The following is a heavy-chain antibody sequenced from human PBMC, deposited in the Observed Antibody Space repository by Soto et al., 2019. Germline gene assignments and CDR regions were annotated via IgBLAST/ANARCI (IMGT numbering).Heavy chain of an antibody. CDR1: GFTFDDYA. CDR2: ISWNSGSI. J-gene: IGHJ3*02. D-gene: IGHD3-3*01. CDR3: AKSPNARLYFGVAHGQGDAFDI. Sequence: GGSLRLSCAASGFTFDDYAMHWVRQAPGKGLEWVSGISWNSGSIGYADSVKGRFTISRDNAKNSLYLQMNSLRAEDTALYYCAKSPNARLYFGVAHGQGDAFDIWGQGTMVTVSS. V-gene: IGHV3-9*01.